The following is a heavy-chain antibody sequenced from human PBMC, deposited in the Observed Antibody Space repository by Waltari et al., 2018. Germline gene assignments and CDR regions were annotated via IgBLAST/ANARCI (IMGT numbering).Heavy chain of an antibody. D-gene: IGHD2-15*01. CDR2: IIPILGIA. Sequence: QVQLVQSGAEVKKPGSSVKVSCKASGGTFSSYAISWVRQAPGQGLEWMGGIIPILGIANYAQKVQGRVTITADESTSTAYMELSSLRSEDTAVYYCARSLGYCSGGSCTYYFDYWGQGTLVTVSS. CDR3: ARSLGYCSGGSCTYYFDY. CDR1: GGTFSSYA. V-gene: IGHV1-69*04. J-gene: IGHJ4*02.